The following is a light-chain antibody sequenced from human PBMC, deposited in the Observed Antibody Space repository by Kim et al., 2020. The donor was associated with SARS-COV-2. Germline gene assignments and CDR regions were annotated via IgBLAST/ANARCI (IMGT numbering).Light chain of an antibody. Sequence: PEATVSLTCGSSTGAVTSTHIPYWFQQKPGQAPRTLIYDTHRKHSWTPARFSGSLLGGKAALTLSGAQPEDEADYFCFLAYGGARIFGGGTQLTVL. CDR1: TGAVTSTHI. V-gene: IGLV7-46*01. CDR2: DTH. J-gene: IGLJ2*01. CDR3: FLAYGGARI.